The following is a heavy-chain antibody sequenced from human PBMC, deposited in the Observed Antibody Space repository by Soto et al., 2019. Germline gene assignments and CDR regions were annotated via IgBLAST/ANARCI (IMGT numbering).Heavy chain of an antibody. V-gene: IGHV1-69*02. D-gene: IGHD3-3*01. J-gene: IGHJ5*02. CDR1: GGTFSSYT. CDR3: ARALGGYSNNWFDP. Sequence: QVQLVQSGAEVKKPGSSVKVSCKASGGTFSSYTISWVRQAPGQGLEWMGRIIPILGIANYAQKFQGRVTITADKSTSTAYMELSSLRSEDTAVYYCARALGGYSNNWFDPWGQGTLVTVSS. CDR2: IIPILGIA.